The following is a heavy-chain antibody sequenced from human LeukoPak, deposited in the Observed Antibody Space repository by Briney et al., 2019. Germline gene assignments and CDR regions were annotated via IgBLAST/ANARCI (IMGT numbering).Heavy chain of an antibody. D-gene: IGHD6-13*01. CDR2: INWNGGSA. Sequence: GGSLRLSCAASGFTFDDYGMSWVRQAPGKGLEWVSGINWNGGSAGYADSVKGRFTISRDNAKNSLYLQMNSLRAKDTALYYCARDFIPLAAAGTEFDYWGQGTLVTVSS. V-gene: IGHV3-20*04. CDR3: ARDFIPLAAAGTEFDY. CDR1: GFTFDDYG. J-gene: IGHJ4*02.